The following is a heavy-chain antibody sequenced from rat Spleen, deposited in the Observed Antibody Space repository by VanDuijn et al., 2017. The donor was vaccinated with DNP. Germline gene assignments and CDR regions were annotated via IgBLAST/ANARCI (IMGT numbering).Heavy chain of an antibody. Sequence: EVQLVESGGDLVQPGRSLKLSCAASGFTFSNFDMVWVRQVPTRGLEWVASISPSGDSTYYRDSVKGRFTVSRDNAKSSLYLQMDSLRSEDPSTYSCAITDPYSTYIRYYFDCWGQGVMVTVSS. CDR2: ISPSGDST. V-gene: IGHV5-25*01. CDR3: AITDPYSTYIRYYFDC. J-gene: IGHJ2*01. D-gene: IGHD1-2*01. CDR1: GFTFSNFD.